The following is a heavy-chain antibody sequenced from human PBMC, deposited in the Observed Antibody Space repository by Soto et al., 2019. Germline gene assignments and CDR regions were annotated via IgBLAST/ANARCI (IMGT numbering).Heavy chain of an antibody. J-gene: IGHJ6*02. V-gene: IGHV3-23*01. CDR3: AKELERRRYYYYYGMDV. D-gene: IGHD1-1*01. CDR2: ISGSGGST. CDR1: GFTFSSYA. Sequence: EVQLLESGGGLVQPGGSLRLSCAASGFTFSSYAMSWVRQAPGKGLEWVSAISGSGGSTYYADSVKGRFTISRDKSKNTLYLQMNSLRAEDTAVYYCAKELERRRYYYYYGMDVWGQGTTVTVSS.